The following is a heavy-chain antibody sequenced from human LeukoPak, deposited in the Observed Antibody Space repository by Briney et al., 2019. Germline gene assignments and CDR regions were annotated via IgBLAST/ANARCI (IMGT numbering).Heavy chain of an antibody. CDR1: GFTFSSYG. CDR2: ISTSSGYI. Sequence: GRSLRLSCAASGFTFSSYGMHWVRQAPGKGLEWVSSISTSSGYIYYADSVQGRFTISRDNAKNSLYLQMNSLRAEDTAMYYCARNRGDPSYFDYWGQGILVTVSS. D-gene: IGHD4-17*01. CDR3: ARNRGDPSYFDY. V-gene: IGHV3-21*01. J-gene: IGHJ4*02.